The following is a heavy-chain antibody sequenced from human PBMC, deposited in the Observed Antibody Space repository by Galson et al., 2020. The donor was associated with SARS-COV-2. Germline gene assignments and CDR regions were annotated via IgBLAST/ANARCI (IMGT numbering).Heavy chain of an antibody. CDR3: ARGRYSAGWNAVIPAERFHH. Sequence: GGSLRLSCVASGFTFSDYEMNWVRQAPGKGLEWISYISGTDNAIYYADSVRGRFTISRDNAKNSLFLQMNSLRAEDTAVYYCARGRYSAGWNAVIPAERFHHWGQGTLVTVSS. D-gene: IGHD6-19*01. J-gene: IGHJ1*01. CDR2: ISGTDNAI. V-gene: IGHV3-48*03. CDR1: GFTFSDYE.